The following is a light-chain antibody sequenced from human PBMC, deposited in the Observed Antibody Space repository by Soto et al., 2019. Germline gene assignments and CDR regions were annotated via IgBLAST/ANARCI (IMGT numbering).Light chain of an antibody. CDR3: QQRSNWS. V-gene: IGKV3-11*01. Sequence: EIVLTQSPATRSLSPGERATLSCMASQSVSSYLAWYQQKPGQAPRLLIYDASNRATGIPARFSGSGSGTDFTLTISSLEPEDFAVYYCQQRSNWSFGGGTKVEIK. CDR2: DAS. CDR1: QSVSSY. J-gene: IGKJ4*01.